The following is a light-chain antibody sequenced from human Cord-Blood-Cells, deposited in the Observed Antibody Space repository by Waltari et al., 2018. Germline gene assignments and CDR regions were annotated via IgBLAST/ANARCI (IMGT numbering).Light chain of an antibody. Sequence: DFQMTQSPSSLSASVGDSVTITCRASQGISNYLTWYQQKPGKVPKPLIDAAATLQSGVPSRFSGSGSGTDFILTISSLQPEDVATYYCQKYNSAPWTFGQGP. J-gene: IGKJ1*01. CDR3: QKYNSAPWT. V-gene: IGKV1-27*01. CDR1: QGISNY. CDR2: AAA.